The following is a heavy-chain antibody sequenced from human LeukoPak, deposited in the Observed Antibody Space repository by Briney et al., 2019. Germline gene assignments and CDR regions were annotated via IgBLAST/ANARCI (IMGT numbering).Heavy chain of an antibody. CDR3: ARGHSGYFVY. J-gene: IGHJ4*02. D-gene: IGHD1-26*01. CDR1: GGSISSGGYS. V-gene: IGHV4-30-2*01. Sequence: SQTLSLTCAVSGGSISSGGYSWSWIRQPPGKGLEWIGYIYHSGSTYYNPSLKSRVTISVNRSKNQFSLKLSSVTAADTAVYYCARGHSGYFVYWGQGTLVTVSS. CDR2: IYHSGST.